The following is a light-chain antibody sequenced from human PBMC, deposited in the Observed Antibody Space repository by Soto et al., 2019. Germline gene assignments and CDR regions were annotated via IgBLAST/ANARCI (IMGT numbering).Light chain of an antibody. J-gene: IGLJ1*01. V-gene: IGLV2-14*01. CDR2: EVN. Sequence: QCSLTQPGSLSGSRGQSITISCTGTISDIGAYDYVSWFQQHPGKAPKLMISEVNSRPSGVSNRFSGSKSGNTAYLTISGLQVEDEAEYFRFSFTTTSTHVFGTGTKVTVL. CDR1: ISDIGAYDY. CDR3: FSFTTTSTHV.